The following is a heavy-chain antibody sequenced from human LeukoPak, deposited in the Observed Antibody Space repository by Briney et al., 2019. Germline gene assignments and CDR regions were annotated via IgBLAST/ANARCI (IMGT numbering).Heavy chain of an antibody. V-gene: IGHV4-39*01. D-gene: IGHD4-11*01. Sequence: SETLSLTCPVSGGSISSSCYYWGWLRQPPGRGLERIGGIYYGGSTYYNPSLKSRVTIAVDTSKNQFSMKLSSVTAADTAVYYCARHSRLQSNRDYYYYMDVWGKGTTVTVSS. CDR3: ARHSRLQSNRDYYYYMDV. CDR1: GGSISSSCYY. J-gene: IGHJ6*03. CDR2: IYYGGST.